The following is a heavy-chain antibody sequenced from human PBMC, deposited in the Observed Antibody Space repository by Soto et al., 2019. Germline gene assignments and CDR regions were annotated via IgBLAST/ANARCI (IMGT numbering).Heavy chain of an antibody. D-gene: IGHD2-15*01. V-gene: IGHV4-4*02. CDR1: GQYIKSNFW. CDR3: ARGGYCSGGSCYGEHGMFDS. J-gene: IGHJ5*01. CDR2: IYHSGSA. Sequence: SETLSLTCLVSGQYIKSNFWWAWVRQSPGKDLDWIGEIYHSGSAIYTPSLKSRVTISLDASKNEFSLNMNSVTAADTAAYYCARGGYCSGGSCYGEHGMFDSWGQGTLVTVSS.